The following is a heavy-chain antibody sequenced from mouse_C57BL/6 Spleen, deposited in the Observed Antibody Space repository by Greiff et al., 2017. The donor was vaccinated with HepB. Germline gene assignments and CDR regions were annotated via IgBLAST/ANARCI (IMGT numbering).Heavy chain of an antibody. CDR2: ISSGGSYT. CDR1: GFTFSSYG. J-gene: IGHJ2*01. Sequence: EVNVVESGGDLVKPGGSLKLSCAASGFTFSSYGMSWVRQTPDKRLEWVATISSGGSYTYYPDSVKGRFTISRDNAKNTLYLQMSSLKSEDTAMYYCARQGEDGSVDYWGQGTTLTVSS. V-gene: IGHV5-6*01. CDR3: ARQGEDGSVDY. D-gene: IGHD1-1*01.